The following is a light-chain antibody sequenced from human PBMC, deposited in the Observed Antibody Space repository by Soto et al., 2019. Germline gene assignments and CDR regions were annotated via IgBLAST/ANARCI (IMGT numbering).Light chain of an antibody. CDR3: QQYNSYPYN. CDR1: QNIRTW. CDR2: DAS. Sequence: DIPMTQSPSTLSASVGDRVTITCRASQNIRTWVAWYQQNPGKAPKFLIYDASTLESGVPSRFSGSGSGTEFTLTIDNLQPDDFASYYCQQYNSYPYNFGQGTKLEIK. J-gene: IGKJ2*01. V-gene: IGKV1-5*01.